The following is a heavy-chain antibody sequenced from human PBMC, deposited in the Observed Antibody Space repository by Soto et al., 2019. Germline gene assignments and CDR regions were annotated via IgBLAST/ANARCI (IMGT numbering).Heavy chain of an antibody. D-gene: IGHD3-10*01. Sequence: QVQLVQSGAEVKESGASVKVSCKPSGYGFTDYTIHWVRQAPGQGLEWMGWINPKTGGTEYAQKFQGWVTMARDTSSNTIYMEMKRLKSDATAVYYCARNWARPRSVSYYNGMDVWGQGTTVIVSS. CDR2: INPKTGGT. CDR1: GYGFTDYT. CDR3: ARNWARPRSVSYYNGMDV. V-gene: IGHV1-2*04. J-gene: IGHJ6*02.